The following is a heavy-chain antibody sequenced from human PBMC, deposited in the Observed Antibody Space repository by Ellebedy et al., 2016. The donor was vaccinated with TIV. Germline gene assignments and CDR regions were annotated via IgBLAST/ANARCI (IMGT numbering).Heavy chain of an antibody. CDR1: GITVSNNY. D-gene: IGHD4-23*01. J-gene: IGHJ5*02. Sequence: PGGSLRLSCAASGITVSNNYMSWVRQAPGKGLEWVSVIYSGGSTRYADSVKGRFTISRDNSKNTVYLQMNSLRAEDTAVYYCARDPRGTTVVLPFDPWGQGTLVTVSS. CDR3: ARDPRGTTVVLPFDP. CDR2: IYSGGST. V-gene: IGHV3-66*01.